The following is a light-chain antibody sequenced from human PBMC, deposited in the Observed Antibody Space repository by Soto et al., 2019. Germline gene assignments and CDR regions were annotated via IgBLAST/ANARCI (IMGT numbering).Light chain of an antibody. Sequence: QAVLTQPASVSGSPGQSITISCAGTMRDIGAYNLVSWYQQHPGKAPQLIIYEVRNRPSGISFRFSGSKSGNTASLTISGLQAEDEADYYCSSFTSKSTLIFGGGTKLTVL. CDR3: SSFTSKSTLI. V-gene: IGLV2-14*03. CDR1: MRDIGAYNL. J-gene: IGLJ2*01. CDR2: EVR.